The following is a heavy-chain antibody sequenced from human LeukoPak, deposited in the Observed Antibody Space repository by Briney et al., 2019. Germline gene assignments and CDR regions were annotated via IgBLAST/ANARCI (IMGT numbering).Heavy chain of an antibody. CDR3: ARNRDGYKSLEFDY. CDR1: GYTFTGYY. Sequence: ASVKVSCKASGYTFTGYYIRWVRLAPGQGLEWMGWINPITGGTNHAQKFQGWVTMTRDTSISSDYMELSRLRSDDTAVYYCARNRDGYKSLEFDYWGQGTLATVSS. V-gene: IGHV1-2*04. J-gene: IGHJ4*02. D-gene: IGHD5-24*01. CDR2: INPITGGT.